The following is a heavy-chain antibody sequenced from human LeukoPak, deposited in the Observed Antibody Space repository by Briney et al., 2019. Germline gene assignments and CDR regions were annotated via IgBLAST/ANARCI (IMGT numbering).Heavy chain of an antibody. D-gene: IGHD2/OR15-2a*01. CDR1: GFTFSSYA. CDR3: ARDGGGANSVYHDSFDI. Sequence: AGGSLRLSCAASGFTFSSYAMHWVRQAPGKGLEWVAVISYDGSNKYYADSVKGRFTISRDNSKNTLYLQMNSLRAEDTAVYYCARDGGGANSVYHDSFDIWGQGTMVTVSS. J-gene: IGHJ3*02. V-gene: IGHV3-30-3*01. CDR2: ISYDGSNK.